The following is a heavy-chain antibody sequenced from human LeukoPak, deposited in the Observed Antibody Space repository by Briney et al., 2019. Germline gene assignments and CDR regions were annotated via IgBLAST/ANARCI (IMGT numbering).Heavy chain of an antibody. Sequence: PGGSLRLSCVTSGFTFSNHAMHWVRQAPGKGLEWVAVISYDGSNKYYADSVKGRFTISRDNSKNTLYLQMNSLRAEDTAVYYCARSTVITYGPFDYWGQGTLVTVSS. CDR2: ISYDGSNK. CDR1: GFTFSNHA. J-gene: IGHJ4*02. V-gene: IGHV3-30-3*01. D-gene: IGHD4-11*01. CDR3: ARSTVITYGPFDY.